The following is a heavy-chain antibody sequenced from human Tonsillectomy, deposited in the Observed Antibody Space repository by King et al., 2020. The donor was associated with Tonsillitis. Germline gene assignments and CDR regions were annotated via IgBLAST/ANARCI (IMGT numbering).Heavy chain of an antibody. Sequence: VQLVESGAEVKKPGASVKVSCKASGYTFTSYDINWVRQATGQGLEWMGWMNPNNEHTTYAQKFQGRVTMTRNTSISTAYMELRSLKSEDTAVYYCARGYPTWTTFDSWGQGTLVTVSS. D-gene: IGHD1-1*01. CDR3: ARGYPTWTTFDS. V-gene: IGHV1-8*01. CDR2: MNPNNEHT. J-gene: IGHJ4*02. CDR1: GYTFTSYD.